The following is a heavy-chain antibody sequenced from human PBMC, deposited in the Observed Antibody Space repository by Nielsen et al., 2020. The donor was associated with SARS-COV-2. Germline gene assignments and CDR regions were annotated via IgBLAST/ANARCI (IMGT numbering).Heavy chain of an antibody. CDR1: GFTFSNAW. V-gene: IGHV3-15*01. CDR2: IKSKTDGGTT. D-gene: IGHD3-3*01. Sequence: GESLKISCAASGFTFSNAWMSWVRQAPGKGLEWVGRIKSKTDGGTTDYAAPVKGRFTISRDDSKNTLYLQMNSLKTEDTAVYYCAREGAIFGVPYSWFDPWGQGTLVTVSS. CDR3: AREGAIFGVPYSWFDP. J-gene: IGHJ5*02.